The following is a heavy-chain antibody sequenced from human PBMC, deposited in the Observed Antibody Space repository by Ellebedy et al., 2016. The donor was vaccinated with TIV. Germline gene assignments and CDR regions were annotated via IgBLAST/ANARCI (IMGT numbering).Heavy chain of an antibody. J-gene: IGHJ4*02. CDR1: GFPFGSYG. Sequence: GESLKISCVASGFPFGSYGMSWVRQVPGKGLEWVSTISSSGAGTDYADSVKGRFAISRDNSKNTLYRKMNSLRAEDTALYYCAKPGAKLAPHYYFDYWGQGTLLTVSS. CDR2: ISSSGAGT. V-gene: IGHV3-23*01. D-gene: IGHD6-6*01. CDR3: AKPGAKLAPHYYFDY.